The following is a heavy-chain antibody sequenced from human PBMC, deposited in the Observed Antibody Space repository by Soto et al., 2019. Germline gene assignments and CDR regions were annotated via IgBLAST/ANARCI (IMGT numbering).Heavy chain of an antibody. D-gene: IGHD2-2*01. J-gene: IGHJ5*01. Sequence: QVQLQQSGPGLVTPSQTLSLICAISGDSVSSITAGWNWIRQSPSRGPEWLGRTYYRSKWYNEYAVSVRSRITVNPDTSKNQFSLYLNSVTPEDTAVYYCVRGRNYAFDFWGQGTLVIVSS. CDR2: TYYRSKWYN. CDR1: GDSVSSITAG. V-gene: IGHV6-1*01. CDR3: VRGRNYAFDF.